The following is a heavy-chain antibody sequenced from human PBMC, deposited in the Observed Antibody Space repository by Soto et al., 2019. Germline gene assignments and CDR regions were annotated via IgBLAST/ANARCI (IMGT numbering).Heavy chain of an antibody. J-gene: IGHJ4*02. CDR1: GFTFSSYR. CDR2: IKQDGSEK. CDR3: SRSLDS. V-gene: IGHV3-7*01. Sequence: GGSLSLSCAASGFTFSSYRMHWVRQAPGKGLEWVANIKQDGSEKNYVDSVKGRFTIYRDNAKNSLYLQMSSLTAEDSALYYCSRSLDSWGQGTLVTVSS.